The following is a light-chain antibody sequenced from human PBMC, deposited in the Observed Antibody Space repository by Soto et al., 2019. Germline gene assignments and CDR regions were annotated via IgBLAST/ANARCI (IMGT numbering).Light chain of an antibody. Sequence: ESECTQPAASLSLYPKERATLSCRASQSVSSCYLAWYQQRPGQAPRLLIYSTSSRATGIPDRFSGSGSGTDFTLTISRLEPEDFAVYYCQQYDSSPRTFGEGTKVDIK. CDR1: QSVSSCY. CDR3: QQYDSSPRT. CDR2: STS. V-gene: IGKV3-20*01. J-gene: IGKJ4*02.